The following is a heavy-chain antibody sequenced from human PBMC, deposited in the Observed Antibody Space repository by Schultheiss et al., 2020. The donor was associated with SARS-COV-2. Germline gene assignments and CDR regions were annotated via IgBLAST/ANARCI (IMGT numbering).Heavy chain of an antibody. D-gene: IGHD6-6*01. V-gene: IGHV3-23*01. CDR1: GFTFSSYA. CDR2: ISASGHTT. Sequence: GGSLRLSCAASGFTFSSYAMTWVRQAPGKGLEWVSAISASGHTTYYTDSVKGRFTISRDNAKNSLYLQMNSLRAEDTAVYYCATQYGSSSENYWGQGTLVTVSS. CDR3: ATQYGSSSENY. J-gene: IGHJ4*02.